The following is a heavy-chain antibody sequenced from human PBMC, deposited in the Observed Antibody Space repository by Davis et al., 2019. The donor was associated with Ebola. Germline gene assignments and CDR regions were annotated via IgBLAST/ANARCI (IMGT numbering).Heavy chain of an antibody. D-gene: IGHD3-3*02. CDR1: GFTFTSYG. Sequence: GESLKISCAASGFTFTSYGMHWVRQAPGKGLEWVANIKQDGSEKYYVDSVKGRFTISRDNAENSLYLQMNSLRAEDTAVYYCARDIFGWGQGTLVTVSS. J-gene: IGHJ4*02. V-gene: IGHV3-7*01. CDR3: ARDIFG. CDR2: IKQDGSEK.